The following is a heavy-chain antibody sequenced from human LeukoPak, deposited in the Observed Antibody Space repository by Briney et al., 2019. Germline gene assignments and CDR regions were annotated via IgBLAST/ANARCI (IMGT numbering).Heavy chain of an antibody. CDR2: ISNSGGST. J-gene: IGHJ4*02. D-gene: IGHD5-18*01. V-gene: IGHV3-23*01. CDR1: GFTFSSYV. CDR3: AKDRYSYAFEYSDS. Sequence: GGSLRLSCAASGFTFSSYVMSWVRQAPGKGLEWVSSISNSGGSTYYADSVKGRFTISRDNSKNTLSLQVSSLRTEDTAVYYCAKDRYSYAFEYSDSWGQGTLVTVSS.